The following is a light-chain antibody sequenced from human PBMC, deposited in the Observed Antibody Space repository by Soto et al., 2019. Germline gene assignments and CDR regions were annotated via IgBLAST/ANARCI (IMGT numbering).Light chain of an antibody. CDR1: SSNNGNNY. V-gene: IGLV1-51*01. CDR3: GTWDSGLSAGFHVV. J-gene: IGLJ2*01. CDR2: DNN. Sequence: QSVLTQPPSVSPAPGQKVTTSCSGSSSNNGNNYVSWYQQLPGTAPKLLIYDNNKRPSGIPDRFSGSKSGTSATLGITGLQTGDEADYYCGTWDSGLSAGFHVVFGGGTKVTVL.